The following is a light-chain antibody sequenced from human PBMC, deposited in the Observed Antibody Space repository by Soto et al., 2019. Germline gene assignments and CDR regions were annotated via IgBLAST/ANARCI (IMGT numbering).Light chain of an antibody. Sequence: QSVLTQPPSASGTPGQRVTISCSGSSSNIGSNTVNWYQQLPGTAPKLLIYSNNQRPSGVPDRFSGSKSGTSASLAITGLRPEDEADYYCATWDDGLSGYVFATGTKLTVL. CDR1: SSNIGSNT. J-gene: IGLJ1*01. V-gene: IGLV1-44*01. CDR2: SNN. CDR3: ATWDDGLSGYV.